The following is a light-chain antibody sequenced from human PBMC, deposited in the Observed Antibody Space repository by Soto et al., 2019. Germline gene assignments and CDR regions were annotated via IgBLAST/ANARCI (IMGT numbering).Light chain of an antibody. CDR1: SSDVGSYNL. CDR3: CSYAGSSSYV. V-gene: IGLV2-23*02. CDR2: EVS. Sequence: QSALTQPASVTGSPGQSITISCNGTSSDVGSYNLVSWYQQHPGKAPKLMIYEVSKRPSGVSNRFSGSKSGNTASLTISGLQAEDEADYYCCSYAGSSSYVFGTGTRSPS. J-gene: IGLJ1*01.